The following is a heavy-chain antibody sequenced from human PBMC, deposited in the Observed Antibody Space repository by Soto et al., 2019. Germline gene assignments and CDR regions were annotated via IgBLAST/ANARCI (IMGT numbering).Heavy chain of an antibody. J-gene: IGHJ6*02. CDR2: IYYSGST. CDR3: ARDTVVNYYYYGLDV. CDR1: GGSISSGDY. D-gene: IGHD2-15*01. Sequence: QVQLQGSGPGLVKPSQTLSLTCAVSGGSISSGDYWSWIRQPPGKGLEWIGNIYYSGSTYYNPSLKSRVTISVDTSKNQFSLKLSSVTAADTAIYYCARDTVVNYYYYGLDVWGQGTTVTVSS. V-gene: IGHV4-30-4*01.